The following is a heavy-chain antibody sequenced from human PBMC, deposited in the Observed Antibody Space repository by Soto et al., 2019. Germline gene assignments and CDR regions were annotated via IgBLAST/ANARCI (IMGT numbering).Heavy chain of an antibody. V-gene: IGHV1-18*01. CDR1: GYTFTSYG. J-gene: IGHJ6*03. D-gene: IGHD3-10*01. Sequence: ASVKVSCKASGYTFTSYGISWVRQAPGQGLEWMGWISAYIGNTNYAQKLQGRVTMTRNTSISTAYMELSSLRSEDTAVYYCATPRSMVRGVRGYYYMDVWGKGTTVTVSS. CDR2: ISAYIGNT. CDR3: ATPRSMVRGVRGYYYMDV.